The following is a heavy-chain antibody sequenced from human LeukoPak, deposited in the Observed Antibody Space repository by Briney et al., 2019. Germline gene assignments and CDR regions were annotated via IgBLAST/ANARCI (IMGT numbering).Heavy chain of an antibody. CDR1: GFTFSTYN. Sequence: GGSLRLSCTASGFTFSTYNMNWVRQAPGKGLEWVSFISTSSSYIYYADSVKGRFTIPRDNSKNTLYLQMNSLRAEDTAVYYCARIADYYDSSGYNSVDYWGQGTLVTVSS. J-gene: IGHJ4*02. D-gene: IGHD3-22*01. CDR2: ISTSSSYI. V-gene: IGHV3-21*04. CDR3: ARIADYYDSSGYNSVDY.